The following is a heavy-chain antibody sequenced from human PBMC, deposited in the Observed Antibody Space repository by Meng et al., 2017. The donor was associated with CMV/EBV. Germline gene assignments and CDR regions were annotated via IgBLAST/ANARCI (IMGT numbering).Heavy chain of an antibody. J-gene: IGHJ4*02. CDR2: ISAYNGNT. Sequence: QVSLGQAGEEVKKPGASLKVSCKASGYPFTSYGISGVRQAPGQGLEWMGWISAYNGNTNYAQKLQGRVTMTTDTSTSTAYMELRSLGSDDTAVYYCARYGQQLVSRFDYWGQGTLVTVSS. CDR1: GYPFTSYG. D-gene: IGHD6-13*01. V-gene: IGHV1-18*01. CDR3: ARYGQQLVSRFDY.